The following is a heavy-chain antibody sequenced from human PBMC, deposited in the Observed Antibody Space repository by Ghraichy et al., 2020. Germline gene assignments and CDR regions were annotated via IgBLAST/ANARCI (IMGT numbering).Heavy chain of an antibody. CDR1: GFTFSSYS. J-gene: IGHJ4*02. V-gene: IGHV3-21*01. CDR3: VRDWAGGGSAYYFDF. CDR2: ISSGSFSI. Sequence: GGSLRLSCAASGFTFSSYSMNWVRQAPGKGLEWVSTISSGSFSIYYADSVKGRFTISRDNAKNSLYLQLNSLRAEDTAVYFCVRDWAGGGSAYYFDFWGQGTLVTVSS. D-gene: IGHD6-19*01.